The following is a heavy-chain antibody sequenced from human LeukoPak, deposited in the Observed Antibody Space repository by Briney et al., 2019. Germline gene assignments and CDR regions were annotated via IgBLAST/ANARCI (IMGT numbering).Heavy chain of an antibody. Sequence: PSQTLSLTCTVSGDSISSSRHYWSWIRQPAGKGLEWIGRIYPSGNTNYNPSLKSRVTISLDTSKNHFSLKLSSVTAADTAVYYCAREYSSSRDYYYMDVWGKGTTVTVSS. D-gene: IGHD6-6*01. CDR1: GDSISSSRHY. V-gene: IGHV4-61*02. J-gene: IGHJ6*03. CDR3: AREYSSSRDYYYMDV. CDR2: IYPSGNT.